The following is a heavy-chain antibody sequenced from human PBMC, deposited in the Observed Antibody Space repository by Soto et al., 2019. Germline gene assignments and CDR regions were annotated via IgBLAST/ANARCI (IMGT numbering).Heavy chain of an antibody. D-gene: IGHD3-9*01. CDR1: GFTFSSYG. CDR3: AKEKPANYDILTGYYTSYYYYGMDV. CDR2: ISYDGSNK. Sequence: PGGSLRLSCAASGFTFSSYGMHWVRQAPGKGLEWVAVISYDGSNKYYADSVKGRFTISRDNSKNTLYLQMNSLRAEDTAVYYCAKEKPANYDILTGYYTSYYYYGMDVWGQGTTVTVSS. V-gene: IGHV3-30*18. J-gene: IGHJ6*02.